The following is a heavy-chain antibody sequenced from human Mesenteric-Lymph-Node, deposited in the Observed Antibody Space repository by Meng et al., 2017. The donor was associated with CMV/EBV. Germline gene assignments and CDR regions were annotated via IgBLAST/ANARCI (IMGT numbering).Heavy chain of an antibody. Sequence: GESLKISCAASGFSFSSYWMSWVRLAPGKGLEWVAELNGAGGDKYYVDSVKGRFTVSRDNARNSLYLQMNSLRAEDTALYYCAKDHVWGALDVWGQGTTVTVSS. CDR1: GFSFSSYW. V-gene: IGHV3-7*01. J-gene: IGHJ6*02. CDR2: LNGAGGDK. D-gene: IGHD3-16*01. CDR3: AKDHVWGALDV.